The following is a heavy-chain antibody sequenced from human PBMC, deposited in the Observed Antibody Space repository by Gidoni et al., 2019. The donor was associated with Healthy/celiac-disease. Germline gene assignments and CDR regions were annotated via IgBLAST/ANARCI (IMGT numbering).Heavy chain of an antibody. J-gene: IGHJ3*02. D-gene: IGHD3-22*01. V-gene: IGHV1-2*02. CDR1: GYTFTGYY. CDR3: ARDRPFSMIVVPEGAFDI. CDR2: INPNSGGT. Sequence: QVQLVQSGAEVKKPGASVKVSCKASGYTFTGYYMHWVRQAPGQGLEWMGWINPNSGGTNYAQKFQGRVTMTRDTSISTAYMELSRLRSDDTAVYYCARDRPFSMIVVPEGAFDIWGQGTMVTVSS.